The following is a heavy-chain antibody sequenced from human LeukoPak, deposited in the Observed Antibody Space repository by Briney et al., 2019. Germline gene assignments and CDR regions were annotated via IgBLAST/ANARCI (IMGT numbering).Heavy chain of an antibody. D-gene: IGHD6-25*01. CDR3: ARLLRLRFSYYFDY. J-gene: IGHJ4*02. V-gene: IGHV4-4*07. CDR2: IYTSGST. Sequence: SETLSLTCTVSGGSISSYYWSWIRQPAGKGLEWIGRIYTSGSTNYNPSLKSRVTMSVDTSKNQFSLKLSSVTAADTAVYYCARLLRLRFSYYFDYWGQGTLVTVSS. CDR1: GGSISSYY.